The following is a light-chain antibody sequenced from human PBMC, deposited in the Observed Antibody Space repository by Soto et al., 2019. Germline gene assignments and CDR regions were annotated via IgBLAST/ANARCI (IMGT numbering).Light chain of an antibody. Sequence: EIVLTQSPATLSSFPGDRVTLSCRASQSVSSSYLAWYQQKPGQAPRLLIYGASSRATGIPDRFSGSGSGTDFTLTISRLEPEDFAVYYCQQYGSSPLTFGGGTKVHIK. V-gene: IGKV3-20*01. CDR2: GAS. J-gene: IGKJ4*01. CDR1: QSVSSSY. CDR3: QQYGSSPLT.